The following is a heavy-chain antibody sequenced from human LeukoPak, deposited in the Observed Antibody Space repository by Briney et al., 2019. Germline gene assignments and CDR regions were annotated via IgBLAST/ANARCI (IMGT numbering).Heavy chain of an antibody. CDR1: GFTFSSYG. CDR2: ISYDGSNK. Sequence: GGPLRLSCAASGFTFSSYGMHWVRQAPGKGLEWVAVISYDGSNKYYADSVKGRFTISRDNSKNTLYLQMNSLRAEDTAVYYCAKDSPYCSGGSCYSGFMDYWGQGTLVTVSS. J-gene: IGHJ4*02. CDR3: AKDSPYCSGGSCYSGFMDY. V-gene: IGHV3-30*18. D-gene: IGHD2-15*01.